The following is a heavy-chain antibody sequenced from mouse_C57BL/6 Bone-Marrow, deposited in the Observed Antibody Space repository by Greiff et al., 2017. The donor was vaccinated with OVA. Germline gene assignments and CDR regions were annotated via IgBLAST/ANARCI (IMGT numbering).Heavy chain of an antibody. V-gene: IGHV1-64*01. CDR3: ARCDYYDYDWFAY. D-gene: IGHD2-4*01. Sequence: QVQLQQPGAELVKPGASVKLSCKASGYTFTSYWMHWVKQRPGQGLEWIGMIHPNSGSTNYNEKFKSKATLTVDKSSSTAYMQLSSLTSEDSAVYYCARCDYYDYDWFAYWGQGTLVTVPA. CDR1: GYTFTSYW. J-gene: IGHJ3*01. CDR2: IHPNSGST.